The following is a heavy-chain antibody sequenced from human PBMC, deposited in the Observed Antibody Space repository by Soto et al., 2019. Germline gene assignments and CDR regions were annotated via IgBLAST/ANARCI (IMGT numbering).Heavy chain of an antibody. CDR1: GYTFTSYG. CDR3: ARAPKDSSGYYINRTNWFDP. Sequence: ASVKVSCKASGYTFTSYGISWVRQAPGQGLEWMGWISAYNGNTNYAQKLQGRVTMTTDTSTSTAYMELRSLSSVTAADTAVYYCARAPKDSSGYYINRTNWFDPWGQGTLVTVSS. J-gene: IGHJ5*02. D-gene: IGHD3-22*01. CDR2: ISAYNGNT. V-gene: IGHV1-18*01.